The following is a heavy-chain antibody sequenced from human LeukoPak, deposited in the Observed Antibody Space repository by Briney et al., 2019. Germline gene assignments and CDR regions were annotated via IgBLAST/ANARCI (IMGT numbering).Heavy chain of an antibody. V-gene: IGHV3-74*01. CDR3: ARVGTGNWYFDL. D-gene: IGHD3-10*01. CDR2: INPTASRT. CDR1: GFTFSSYW. Sequence: GGSLRLSCAASGFTFSSYWMHWVRQAPGKGLVWVSRINPTASRTGYADSVKGRFTISRDNAKNTLYLQMNSLRAEDTAVYYCARVGTGNWYFDLWGRGTLVTVSS. J-gene: IGHJ2*01.